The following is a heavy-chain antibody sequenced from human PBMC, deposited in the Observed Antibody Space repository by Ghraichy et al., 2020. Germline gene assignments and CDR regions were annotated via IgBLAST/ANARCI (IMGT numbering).Heavy chain of an antibody. Sequence: LSLTCAASGFIFNSYRMNWVRQAPGKGLERVASISSNGDKIYYGDSVGGRFTISRDNAKNSLYLQMSSLRAEDTATYYCAREYSSYSIYYFDNWGQGTLVAVSS. CDR1: GFIFNSYR. V-gene: IGHV3-21*01. D-gene: IGHD6-19*01. CDR2: ISSNGDKI. CDR3: AREYSSYSIYYFDN. J-gene: IGHJ4*02.